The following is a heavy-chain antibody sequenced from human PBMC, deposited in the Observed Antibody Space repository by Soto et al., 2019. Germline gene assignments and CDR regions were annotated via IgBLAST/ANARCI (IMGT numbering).Heavy chain of an antibody. V-gene: IGHV4-59*01. CDR1: GGSISSYY. CDR3: ARDTGEYSSSPIMDV. D-gene: IGHD6-6*01. Sequence: SETLSLTCTVSGGSISSYYWSWIRQPPGKGLEWIGYIYYSGSTNYNPSLKSRVTISVDTSKNQFSLKLSSVTAADTAVYYCARDTGEYSSSPIMDVWGKGTTVTVSS. CDR2: IYYSGST. J-gene: IGHJ6*03.